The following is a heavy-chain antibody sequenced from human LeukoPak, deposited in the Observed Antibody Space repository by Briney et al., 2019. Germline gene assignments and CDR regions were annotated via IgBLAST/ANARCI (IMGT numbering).Heavy chain of an antibody. CDR3: VKGGDGFNFGDH. CDR1: GFSFSNFG. CDR2: IWSDARKT. J-gene: IGHJ4*02. V-gene: IGHV3-33*06. Sequence: PGRSLRLSCAASGFSFSNFGEHWVRQTPGRGLEWVALIWSDARKTHYADSVMGRFTISRDNSENTLYLQMNSLRVEDTAVYYCVKGGDGFNFGDHWGQGNRVTVSS. D-gene: IGHD5-24*01.